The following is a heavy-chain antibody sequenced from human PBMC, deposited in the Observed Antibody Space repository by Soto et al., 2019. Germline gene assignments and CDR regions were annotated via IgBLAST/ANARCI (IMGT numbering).Heavy chain of an antibody. Sequence: SETLSLTCSVSGDSISSSGYYWSWIRQRPGKGLEWIGNIYYSGSSYNNPSLKSRVTISVNTSKNQFSLNLRSVTAADTAVYYCARDSDYYSSGSFDYWGQGTLVTLSS. CDR3: ARDSDYYSSGSFDY. CDR2: IYYSGSS. V-gene: IGHV4-31*03. CDR1: GDSISSSGYY. J-gene: IGHJ4*02. D-gene: IGHD3-10*01.